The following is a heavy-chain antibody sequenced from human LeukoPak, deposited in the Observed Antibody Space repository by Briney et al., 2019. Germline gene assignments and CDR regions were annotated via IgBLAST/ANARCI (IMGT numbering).Heavy chain of an antibody. CDR3: AKVRVDAYVSPNDY. CDR1: GFTFSSYG. CDR2: ISYDGSNK. Sequence: GGSLRLSCTASGFTFSSYGMHWVRQAPGIGLEWVAIISYDGSNKYYTDSVKGRFTISRDNSRNTLYLQMNSLRAEDTALYYCAKVRVDAYVSPNDYWGQGTLVTVSS. V-gene: IGHV3-30*18. J-gene: IGHJ4*02. D-gene: IGHD3-16*01.